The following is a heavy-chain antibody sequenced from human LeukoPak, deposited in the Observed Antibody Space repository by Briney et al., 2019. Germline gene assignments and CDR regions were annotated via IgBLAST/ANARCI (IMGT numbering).Heavy chain of an antibody. CDR2: IIPIFGTE. J-gene: IGHJ6*04. D-gene: IGHD3-9*01. V-gene: IGHV1-69*01. Sequence: ASVKVSCKASGGTLSSYAISWVRQAPGQGLEWMGGIIPIFGTENYAQKFQGRVTITADESTSTAYMELSSLRSEDTAVYYCARVDYDILTGDYYYYGMDVWGKGTTVTVSS. CDR1: GGTLSSYA. CDR3: ARVDYDILTGDYYYYGMDV.